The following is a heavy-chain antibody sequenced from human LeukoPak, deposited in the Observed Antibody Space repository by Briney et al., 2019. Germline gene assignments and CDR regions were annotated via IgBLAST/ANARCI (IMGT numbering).Heavy chain of an antibody. V-gene: IGHV3-48*04. CDR2: ISGSGSTI. J-gene: IGHJ4*02. CDR1: GFTFSSYS. D-gene: IGHD2-15*01. CDR3: ARDSGYCNGDNCHHFDY. Sequence: GGSLRLSCAASGFTFSSYSMNWVRQAPGKGLEWVSYISGSGSTIYYADSVKGRFTISRDNAKNSLYLQMNSLRAEDTAVYYCARDSGYCNGDNCHHFDYWGQGTLVTVSS.